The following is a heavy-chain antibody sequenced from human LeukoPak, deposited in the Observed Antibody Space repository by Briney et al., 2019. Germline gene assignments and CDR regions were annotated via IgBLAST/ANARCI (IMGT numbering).Heavy chain of an antibody. Sequence: SETLSLTCAVSGGSISSGGYSWSWIRQPPGKGLEWIGYIYHSGSTYYNPSLKSRVTISVDRSKNQFSLKLSSETAADTAVYYCARARVVGGTPFDYWGQGTLVTVSS. CDR2: IYHSGST. V-gene: IGHV4-30-2*01. D-gene: IGHD6-19*01. J-gene: IGHJ4*02. CDR1: GGSISSGGYS. CDR3: ARARVVGGTPFDY.